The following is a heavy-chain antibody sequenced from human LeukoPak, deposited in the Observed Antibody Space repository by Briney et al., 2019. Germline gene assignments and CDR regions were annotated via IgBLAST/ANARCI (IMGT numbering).Heavy chain of an antibody. D-gene: IGHD6-13*01. Sequence: GGSLRLSCAASGFTVSSNYMSWVRQAPGKGLEWVSVIYSGGSTYYADSVKGRFTISRDNSKNTLYLQMNSLRAEDTAVYYCARDLIGIAAAAPDYWGQGTLVTVSS. CDR3: ARDLIGIAAAAPDY. J-gene: IGHJ4*02. CDR2: IYSGGST. V-gene: IGHV3-53*01. CDR1: GFTVSSNY.